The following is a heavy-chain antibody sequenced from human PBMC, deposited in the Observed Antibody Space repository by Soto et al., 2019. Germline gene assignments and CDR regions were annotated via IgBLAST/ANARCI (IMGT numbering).Heavy chain of an antibody. V-gene: IGHV1-3*01. D-gene: IGHD6-13*01. Sequence: ASVKVSCKASGYTFTSYAIHWVRQAPGQRLEWMGWINAGNGNTEYSQKFQGRVTITRDTSASTAYMELSSLRSEDTAVYYCARVYSRSWYFGVNVWGEGRPVTV. CDR1: GYTFTSYA. J-gene: IGHJ6*01. CDR3: ARVYSRSWYFGVNV. CDR2: INAGNGNT.